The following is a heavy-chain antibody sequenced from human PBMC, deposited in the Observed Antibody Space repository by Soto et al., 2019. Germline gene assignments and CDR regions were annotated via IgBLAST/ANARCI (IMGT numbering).Heavy chain of an antibody. CDR1: GGSISSGGYY. V-gene: IGHV4-31*03. CDR3: AIAGFTYCGGDCPTIEYFQD. CDR2: IYYSGST. D-gene: IGHD2-21*02. Sequence: LSLTCTVSGGSISSGGYYWSWIRQHPGKGLEWIGYIYYSGSTYYNPSLKSRVTISVDTSKNQFSLKLRSVTAADTAVYYCAIAGFTYCGGDCPTIEYFQDWGQATLVSV. J-gene: IGHJ1*01.